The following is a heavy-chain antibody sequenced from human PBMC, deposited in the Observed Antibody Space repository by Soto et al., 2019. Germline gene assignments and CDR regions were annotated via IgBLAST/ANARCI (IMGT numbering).Heavy chain of an antibody. CDR3: ARGGGGYCSSTSCYGYYYYYGMDV. CDR2: INHSGST. CDR1: CGSFSGYY. J-gene: IGHJ6*02. Sequence: SETLSLTCAVYCGSFSGYYWSWIRQPPGKGLEWIGEINHSGSTNYNPSLKSRVTISVDTSKNQFSLKLSSVTAADTAVYYCARGGGGYCSSTSCYGYYYYYGMDVWGQGTTVTVSS. V-gene: IGHV4-34*01. D-gene: IGHD2-2*01.